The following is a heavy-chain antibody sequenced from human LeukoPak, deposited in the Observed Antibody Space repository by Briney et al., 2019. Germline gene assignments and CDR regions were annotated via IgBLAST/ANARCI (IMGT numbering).Heavy chain of an antibody. CDR1: GYTFTSYD. Sequence: GASVKVSCKASGYTFTSYDINWVRQATGQGLEWMGWMNPNSGNTGYAQKFQGRVTITRNTSISTAYMELSSLRSEDTPVYYCARSGYYDSSGYYSYYYYYMDVWGKGTTVTVSS. D-gene: IGHD3-22*01. CDR3: ARSGYYDSSGYYSYYYYYMDV. V-gene: IGHV1-8*03. J-gene: IGHJ6*03. CDR2: MNPNSGNT.